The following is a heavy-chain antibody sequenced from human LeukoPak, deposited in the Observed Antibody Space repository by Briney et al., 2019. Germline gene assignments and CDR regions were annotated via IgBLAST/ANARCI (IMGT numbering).Heavy chain of an antibody. CDR2: IKGDGSHT. D-gene: IGHD3-22*01. CDR3: ARDRARGSKRPPYDSSGYYPYYYYGMDV. Sequence: PGGSLRLSCAASGFTVSSNYMSWVRQAPGKGLVWVSRIKGDGSHTIYADSVKGRFTISRDNAKNTLYLQMNSLRAEDTAVYYCARDRARGSKRPPYDSSGYYPYYYYGMDVWGQGTTVTVSS. CDR1: GFTVSSNY. J-gene: IGHJ6*02. V-gene: IGHV3-74*01.